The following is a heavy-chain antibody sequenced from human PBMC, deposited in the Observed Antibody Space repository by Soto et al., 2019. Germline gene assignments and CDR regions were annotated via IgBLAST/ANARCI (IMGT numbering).Heavy chain of an antibody. D-gene: IGHD1-26*01. CDR1: GFRFWSFT. CDR2: SSFDGKNK. Sequence: PGESLKISCEASGFRFWSFTRRWVRQSPGKGLEWVAVSSFDGKNKIYADSVSGRFIIARDNSKNTLYLQMNSLRVDETDIYYCVKDYRIVIPYGISGWFHSWGQGRLVTVSS. J-gene: IGHJ5*01. CDR3: VKDYRIVIPYGISGWFHS. V-gene: IGHV3-30*18.